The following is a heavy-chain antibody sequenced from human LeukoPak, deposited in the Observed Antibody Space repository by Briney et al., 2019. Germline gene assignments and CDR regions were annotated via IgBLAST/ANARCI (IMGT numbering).Heavy chain of an antibody. D-gene: IGHD3-10*01. CDR1: GYTFTSYG. Sequence: ASVKVSCKASGYTFTSYGISWVRQAPGQGLEWMGWISAYNGNTNYAQKLQGRVTMTTDTSTSTAYMELRSLRSDDTAVYYCAGGGSMEGRPLRGWFDPWGQGTLVTVSS. J-gene: IGHJ5*02. V-gene: IGHV1-18*01. CDR2: ISAYNGNT. CDR3: AGGGSMEGRPLRGWFDP.